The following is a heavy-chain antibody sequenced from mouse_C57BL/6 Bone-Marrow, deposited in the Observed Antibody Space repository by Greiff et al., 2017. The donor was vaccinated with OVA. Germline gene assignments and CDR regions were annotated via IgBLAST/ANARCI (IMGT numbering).Heavy chain of an antibody. D-gene: IGHD2-3*01. J-gene: IGHJ3*01. Sequence: VQLQQPGAELVMPGASVKLSCKASGYTFTSYWMHWVKQRPGQGLEWIGEIDPYDSYTNYNQKFKGKSTLTVDKSSSTAYMQLSSLTSEDSAVYYCARDDGWFAYWGQGTLVTVSA. V-gene: IGHV1-69*01. CDR3: ARDDGWFAY. CDR2: IDPYDSYT. CDR1: GYTFTSYW.